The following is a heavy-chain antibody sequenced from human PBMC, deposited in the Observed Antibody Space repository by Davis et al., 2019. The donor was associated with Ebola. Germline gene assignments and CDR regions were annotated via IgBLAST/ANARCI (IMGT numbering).Heavy chain of an antibody. CDR3: AKSGLSFGVVKYHYGMDV. V-gene: IGHV3-23*01. Sequence: GESLKISCAASGFTFSSYAMTWVRQAPGKGLEWVSAISGSGGSTYYADSVKGRFTISRDNSKKTLYLQMNSLRAEDTAVYHCAKSGLSFGVVKYHYGMDVWGKGTTVTVSS. D-gene: IGHD3-3*01. CDR2: ISGSGGST. J-gene: IGHJ6*04. CDR1: GFTFSSYA.